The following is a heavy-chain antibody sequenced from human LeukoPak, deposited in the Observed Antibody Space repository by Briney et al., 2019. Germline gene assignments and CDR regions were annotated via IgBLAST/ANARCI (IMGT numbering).Heavy chain of an antibody. CDR1: GYTFTSYG. V-gene: IGHV1-18*01. Sequence: GASVKVSCKASGYTFTSYGISWVRQAPGQGLEWMGWISAYNGNTNYAQKLQGRVTMTTDTSTSTAYMELRSLRSDDTAVYYCARDILNYYYGSGSYYPLFLGNPGHYGMDVWGQGTTVTVSS. CDR3: ARDILNYYYGSGSYYPLFLGNPGHYGMDV. CDR2: ISAYNGNT. D-gene: IGHD3-10*01. J-gene: IGHJ6*02.